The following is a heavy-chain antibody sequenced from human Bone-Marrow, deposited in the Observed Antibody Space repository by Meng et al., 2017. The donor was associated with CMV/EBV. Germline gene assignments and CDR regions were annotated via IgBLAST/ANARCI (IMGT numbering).Heavy chain of an antibody. CDR2: IYYSGST. V-gene: IGHV4-30-4*02. CDR1: GGSISSGDYY. D-gene: IGHD5-24*01. Sequence: SETLSLTCTVSGGSISSGDYYWSWIRQPPGKGLEWIGYIYYSGSTHYNPSLKSRVTISVDTSKNQFSLKLSSVTAADTAVYYCARGGLGGWPMDYWGQGTLVAVSS. J-gene: IGHJ4*02. CDR3: ARGGLGGWPMDY.